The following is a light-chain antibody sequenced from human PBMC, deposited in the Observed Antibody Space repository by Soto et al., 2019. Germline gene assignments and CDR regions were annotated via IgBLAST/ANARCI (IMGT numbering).Light chain of an antibody. J-gene: IGKJ5*01. CDR3: QQYNTWSSIT. CDR1: ESISSK. Sequence: EIVMTQSPATLSVSPGERVTLSCRASESISSKLAWYQQKPGQAPSLLMYGASTRATGIPARFSGSGSGTAFTLTISSLESDDFAVYYCQQYNTWSSITFGQGTRLEIK. V-gene: IGKV3-15*01. CDR2: GAS.